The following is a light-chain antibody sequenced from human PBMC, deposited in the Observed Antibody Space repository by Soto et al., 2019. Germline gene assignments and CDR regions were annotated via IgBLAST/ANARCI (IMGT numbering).Light chain of an antibody. CDR3: SSYTTGSTLPWV. V-gene: IGLV2-14*01. CDR1: SNDIGTYEY. Sequence: QSVLTQPASVSGSPGQSITISCTGSSNDIGTYEYVSWHQHHPGRAPKLIIFGVNDRPPGISDRFSGSKSGNTASLTIFGLQLEDEAVYYCSSYTTGSTLPWVFGTGTKVTVL. J-gene: IGLJ1*01. CDR2: GVN.